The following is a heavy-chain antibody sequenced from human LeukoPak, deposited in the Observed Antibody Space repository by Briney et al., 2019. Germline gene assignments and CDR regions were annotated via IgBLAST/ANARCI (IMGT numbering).Heavy chain of an antibody. CDR3: AREGGHGSAFDI. CDR1: VYTFISYY. V-gene: IGHV1-46*01. D-gene: IGHD1-26*01. J-gene: IGHJ3*02. Sequence: ASVKVSCKASVYTFISYYLHWLRQPPGQGLEWMGIINPSGSSTSYAQKFQGRVTMTRDTSTSTVYMELSSLRSEDTAVYYCAREGGHGSAFDIWGQGTTVTVSS. CDR2: INPSGSST.